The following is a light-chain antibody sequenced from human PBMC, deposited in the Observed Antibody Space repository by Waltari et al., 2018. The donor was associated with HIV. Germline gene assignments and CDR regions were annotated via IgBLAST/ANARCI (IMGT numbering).Light chain of an antibody. CDR2: GVS. CDR1: HTVDSNY. Sequence: EIVLTQSPGTLSLSPGERATLSCRASHTVDSNYLAWYQQKSGQAPRLLIYGVSTRDTGVPDRFSGSGSETDFTLTISRLEPEDFAVYFCQQYGGSPLTFGGGTKVE. V-gene: IGKV3-20*01. CDR3: QQYGGSPLT. J-gene: IGKJ4*01.